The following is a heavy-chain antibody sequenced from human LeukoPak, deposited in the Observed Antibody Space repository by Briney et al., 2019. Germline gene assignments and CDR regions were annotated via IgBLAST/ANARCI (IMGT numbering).Heavy chain of an antibody. CDR3: ARAYSGYDYWDGYYFDY. Sequence: RPSETLSLTCTVSGGSISSDNYYWSWIRQPAGKGLEWIGRIYTSGSTNYNPSLKSRVTMSLDTSKNQFSLNLSSVTAADTAVYYCARAYSGYDYWDGYYFDYWGQGTLVTVSS. CDR2: IYTSGST. D-gene: IGHD5-12*01. V-gene: IGHV4-61*02. CDR1: GGSISSDNYY. J-gene: IGHJ4*02.